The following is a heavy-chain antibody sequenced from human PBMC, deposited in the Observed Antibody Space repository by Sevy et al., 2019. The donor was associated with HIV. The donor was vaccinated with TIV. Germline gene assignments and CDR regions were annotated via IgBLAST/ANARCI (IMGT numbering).Heavy chain of an antibody. V-gene: IGHV3-74*01. D-gene: IGHD1-26*01. CDR3: ARGSGSYEVWNDAFDI. CDR2: INSDGSST. J-gene: IGHJ3*02. CDR1: GFTFSSYW. Sequence: GGYLRLSCAASGFTFSSYWMHWVRQAPGKGLVWVSRINSDGSSTSYADSVKGRFAISRDNAKNTLYLQMNSLRAEDTAVYYCARGSGSYEVWNDAFDIWGQGTMVTVSS.